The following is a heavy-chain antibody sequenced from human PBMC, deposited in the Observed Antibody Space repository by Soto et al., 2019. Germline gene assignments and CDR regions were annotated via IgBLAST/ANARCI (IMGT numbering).Heavy chain of an antibody. J-gene: IGHJ4*02. D-gene: IGHD2-8*02. CDR3: ARGGFETGGYPFPYFAH. V-gene: IGHV1-2*02. Sequence: HEHLVQSGAEVKRPGASLKVSCKASGYSFTGYYIHWVRQAPGQGLEWMGWINPDSGATNYAQNFQGRVTLTSDTSISTAFMQLTSLTSDDTAVYSCARGGFETGGYPFPYFAHWGQGTLVIVSS. CDR2: INPDSGAT. CDR1: GYSFTGYY.